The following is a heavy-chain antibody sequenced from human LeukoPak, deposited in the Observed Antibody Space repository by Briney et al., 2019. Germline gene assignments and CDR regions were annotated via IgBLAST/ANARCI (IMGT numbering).Heavy chain of an antibody. J-gene: IGHJ4*02. CDR2: IYFSGST. D-gene: IGHD1-26*01. V-gene: IGHV4-59*08. Sequence: SETLSLTCTVSGGSISTYFWSWIRQPPGKGLEWIGHIYFSGSTTYNPSLESRVTISVDTSKNQFSLKLSSVTAADTAVYYCARHKGSGSYPLDYWGQGILVTVSS. CDR3: ARHKGSGSYPLDY. CDR1: GGSISTYF.